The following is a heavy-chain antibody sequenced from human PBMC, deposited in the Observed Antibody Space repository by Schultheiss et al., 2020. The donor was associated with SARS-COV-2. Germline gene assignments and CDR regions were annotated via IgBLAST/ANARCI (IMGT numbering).Heavy chain of an antibody. Sequence: GGSLRLSCATSGFTFSTYSMNWVRQAPGKGLEWVSYISSSGSTIYYADSVKGRFTISRDNAKNSLYLQMNSLRAEDTAVYYCARESVDDSSAIIFDYWGQGTLVTVSS. D-gene: IGHD3-22*01. CDR1: GFTFSTYS. V-gene: IGHV3-48*04. J-gene: IGHJ4*02. CDR3: ARESVDDSSAIIFDY. CDR2: ISSSGSTI.